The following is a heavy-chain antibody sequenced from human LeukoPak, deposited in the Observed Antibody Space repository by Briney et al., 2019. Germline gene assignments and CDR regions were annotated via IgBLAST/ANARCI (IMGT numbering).Heavy chain of an antibody. CDR3: ATSSSWYWYFDY. CDR1: VYTFTGYY. D-gene: IGHD6-13*01. V-gene: IGHV1-2*02. CDR2: INPNSGGT. J-gene: IGHJ4*02. Sequence: GASVKVSCKASVYTFTGYYMHWVRQAPGQGLEWMGWINPNSGGTNYAQKFQGRVTMTRDTSISTAYMELSRLRSDDTAVYYCATSSSWYWYFDYWGQGTLVTVSS.